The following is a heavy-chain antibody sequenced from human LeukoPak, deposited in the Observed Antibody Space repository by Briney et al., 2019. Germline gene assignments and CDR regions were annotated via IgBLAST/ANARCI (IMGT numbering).Heavy chain of an antibody. CDR3: ATDARSSSWYTDAFDI. Sequence: SSVKVSCKASGGTFSSYTISRVRQAPGQGLEWMGRIIPILGIANYAEKVKGRVTITADKSTSTPYMELSSLRSEDTAVYYCATDARSSSWYTDAFDIWGQGTMVTVSS. J-gene: IGHJ3*02. V-gene: IGHV1-69*02. D-gene: IGHD6-13*01. CDR2: IIPILGIA. CDR1: GGTFSSYT.